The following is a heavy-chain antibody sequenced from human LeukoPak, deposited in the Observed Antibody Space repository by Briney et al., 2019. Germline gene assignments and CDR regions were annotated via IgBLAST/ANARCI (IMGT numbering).Heavy chain of an antibody. V-gene: IGHV1-3*03. CDR3: ARGLGIAAALNWFDP. CDR2: INAGNGNT. CDR1: GYTFTSYA. D-gene: IGHD6-13*01. Sequence: GASVKVSCKASGYTFTSYAMHWVRQAPGQRLEWMGWINAGNGNTKYPQEFQGRVTITRDTSASTAYMELSSLRCEDMAVYYCARGLGIAAALNWFDPWGQRPLVTVSS. J-gene: IGHJ5*02.